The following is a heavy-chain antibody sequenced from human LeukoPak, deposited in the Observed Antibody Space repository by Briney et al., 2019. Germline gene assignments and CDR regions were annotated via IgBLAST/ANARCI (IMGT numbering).Heavy chain of an antibody. CDR3: ARSMTTVTTGDY. Sequence: GASVKVSCKASGHALISWVRQAPGQGLEWMGWISAYNGNTNYAQKLQGRVTMTTDTSTSTAYMELRSLRSDDTAVYYCARSMTTVTTGDYWGQGTLVTVSS. D-gene: IGHD4-17*01. J-gene: IGHJ4*02. V-gene: IGHV1-18*01. CDR2: ISAYNGNT. CDR1: GHAL.